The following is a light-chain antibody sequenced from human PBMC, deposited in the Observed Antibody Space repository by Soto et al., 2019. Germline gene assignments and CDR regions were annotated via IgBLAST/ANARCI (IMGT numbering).Light chain of an antibody. Sequence: EVVMTQSPASPSLTSGGRVTAFFRSSQSVNRQVLWYQHRPGQAPRLLIYDTSARAAGIPARFSGSGSGTDFTLTISRLEPEDFAVYYCQQYGSSLGVTFGGGTKVDIK. J-gene: IGKJ4*01. CDR2: DTS. CDR3: QQYGSSLGVT. V-gene: IGKV3-20*01. CDR1: QSVNRQV.